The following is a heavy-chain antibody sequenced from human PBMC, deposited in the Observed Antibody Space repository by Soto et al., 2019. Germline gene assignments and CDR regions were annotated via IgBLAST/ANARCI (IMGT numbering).Heavy chain of an antibody. Sequence: SETLSLTCTVSGGSISSYYWSWIRQPPGKGLEWIGYIYYSGSTNYNPSLKSRVTISVDTSKNQFSLKLSSVTAADTAVYYCARGSIAVAAGAFFNWFDPWGQGTLITVSS. J-gene: IGHJ5*02. D-gene: IGHD6-19*01. CDR2: IYYSGST. CDR3: ARGSIAVAAGAFFNWFDP. CDR1: GGSISSYY. V-gene: IGHV4-59*01.